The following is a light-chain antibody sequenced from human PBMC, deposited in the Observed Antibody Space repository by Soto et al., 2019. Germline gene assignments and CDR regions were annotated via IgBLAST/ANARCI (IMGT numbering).Light chain of an antibody. CDR2: EVN. Sequence: QSALTQPTSASGSPGQSVTISCTGTSSDVGGYNYVSWYQQHPGKAPKLMIYEVNKRPSGVPDRFSGSKSGNTASLTVSGLQAEDEADYYCSSYAGSNSIFGGGTKLTVL. V-gene: IGLV2-8*01. CDR1: SSDVGGYNY. J-gene: IGLJ2*01. CDR3: SSYAGSNSI.